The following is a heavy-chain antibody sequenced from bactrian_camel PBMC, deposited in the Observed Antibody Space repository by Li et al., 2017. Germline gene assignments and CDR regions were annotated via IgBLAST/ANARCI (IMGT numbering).Heavy chain of an antibody. Sequence: HVQLVESGGGSVQPGGSLRLSCTVSGYTFSRNCLGWFRRAPGKERESVARLARGGTILYAASVKGRFTISQDTSKNTLYLEMNSLNVSDTGVYYCGAGPYCSLSYINIWGQGTQVTVS. CDR2: LARGGTI. CDR3: GAGPYCSLSYINI. J-gene: IGHJ4*01. D-gene: IGHD1*01. V-gene: IGHV3S53*01. CDR1: GYTFSRNC.